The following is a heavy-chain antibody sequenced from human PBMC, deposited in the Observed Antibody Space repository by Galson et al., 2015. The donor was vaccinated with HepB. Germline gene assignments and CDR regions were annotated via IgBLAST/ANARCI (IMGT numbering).Heavy chain of an antibody. CDR1: GFTFSSYG. Sequence: SLRLSCAASGFTFSSYGMHWVRQAPGKGLEWVAVISYDGSNKYYADSVKGRFTISRDNSKNTLYLQMNSLRAEDTAVYYCAKDRSSGWKRFDYWGQGTLVTVSS. J-gene: IGHJ4*02. CDR2: ISYDGSNK. V-gene: IGHV3-30*18. CDR3: AKDRSSGWKRFDY. D-gene: IGHD6-19*01.